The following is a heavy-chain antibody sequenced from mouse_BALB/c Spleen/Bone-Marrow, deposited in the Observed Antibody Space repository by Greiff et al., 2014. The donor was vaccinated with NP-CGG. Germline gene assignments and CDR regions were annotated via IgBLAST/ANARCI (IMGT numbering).Heavy chain of an antibody. CDR3: ARNSDYGSGYFDV. V-gene: IGHV2-4*02. Sequence: QVQLKESGPGLVQPSQTLSISCTVSGFSFTSYCVHWVRQPPGKGLEWLGVIWSGGSTDYNAAFISRLSISKDNSKSQVFFKMNSLQADDTAIYYCARNSDYGSGYFDVWGAGTTVTVSS. D-gene: IGHD1-2*01. CDR2: IWSGGST. J-gene: IGHJ1*01. CDR1: GFSFTSYC.